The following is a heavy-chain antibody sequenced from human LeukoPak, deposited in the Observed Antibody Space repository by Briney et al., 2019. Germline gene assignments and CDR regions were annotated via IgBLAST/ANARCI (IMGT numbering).Heavy chain of an antibody. Sequence: PGGSQRLSCAASGFTFSNYEMNWVRQAPGKGLEWVSYISSSGSTMYYADSVRGRFTISRDNAKNSLYLQMNGLRAEDTAVYYCARDQGKDGDRNYYYGMDVWGQGTTVTVSS. CDR1: GFTFSNYE. CDR2: ISSSGSTM. CDR3: ARDQGKDGDRNYYYGMDV. J-gene: IGHJ6*02. D-gene: IGHD4-17*01. V-gene: IGHV3-48*03.